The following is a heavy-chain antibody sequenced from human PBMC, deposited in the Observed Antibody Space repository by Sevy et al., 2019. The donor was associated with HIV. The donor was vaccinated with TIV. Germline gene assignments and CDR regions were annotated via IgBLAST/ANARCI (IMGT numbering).Heavy chain of an antibody. D-gene: IGHD3-10*01. CDR2: INPSGGST. CDR3: ARDSLVRGVITNPYYYYYMDV. Sequence: ASKVSCKASGYTFTSYYMHWVRQAPGQGLEWMGIINPSGGSTSYAQKFQGRVTMTRDTSTSTVYMELSSLRSEDTAVYYCARDSLVRGVITNPYYYYYMDVWGKGTTVTVSS. CDR1: GYTFTSYY. J-gene: IGHJ6*03. V-gene: IGHV1-46*01.